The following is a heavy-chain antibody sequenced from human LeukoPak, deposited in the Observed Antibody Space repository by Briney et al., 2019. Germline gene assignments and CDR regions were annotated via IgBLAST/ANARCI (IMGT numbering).Heavy chain of an antibody. V-gene: IGHV3-48*03. Sequence: GGSLRLSCAASGFTFSIYEMNWVRHAPGKGLEWVSYISSSGSTIYYADSVKGRFTISRDNAKNSLYLQMSSLRAEDTAVYYCAELGITMIGGVWGKGTTVTISS. CDR3: AELGITMIGGV. D-gene: IGHD3-10*02. CDR1: GFTFSIYE. J-gene: IGHJ6*04. CDR2: ISSSGSTI.